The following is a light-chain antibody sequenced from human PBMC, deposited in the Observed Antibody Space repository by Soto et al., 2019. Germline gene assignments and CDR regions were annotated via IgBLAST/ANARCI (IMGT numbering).Light chain of an antibody. CDR3: QQTSSPPHT. J-gene: IGKJ2*01. V-gene: IGKV1-8*01. CDR2: AAS. CDR1: QGISSY. Sequence: AIRMTQSPSSLSASTGDRVTITCRASQGISSYLAWYQQKPGKAPKLLIYAASTLQSGVPSRFSGSGSGTDFTLTISSLQPEDFATYFCQQTSSPPHTFGQGTKVDIK.